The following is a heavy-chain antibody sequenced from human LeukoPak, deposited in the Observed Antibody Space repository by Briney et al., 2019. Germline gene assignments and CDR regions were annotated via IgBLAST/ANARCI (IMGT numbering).Heavy chain of an antibody. D-gene: IGHD2-2*01. CDR3: ARVQFKKVVPAKPYYFDY. CDR2: INHSGST. V-gene: IGHV4-34*01. CDR1: GGSFSGYY. J-gene: IGHJ4*02. Sequence: SETLSLTCAVYGGSFSGYYWSWIRQPPGKGLEWIGEINHSGSTNYNPSLKSWVTISVDTSKNQFSLKLSSVTAADTAVYYCARVQFKKVVPAKPYYFDYWGQGTLVTVSS.